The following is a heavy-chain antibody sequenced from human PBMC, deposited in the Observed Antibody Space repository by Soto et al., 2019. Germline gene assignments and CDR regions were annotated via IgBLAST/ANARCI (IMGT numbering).Heavy chain of an antibody. CDR2: IIPIFGTA. J-gene: IGHJ5*02. CDR3: ARDGRCHYYDSSDWFDP. D-gene: IGHD3-22*01. Sequence: QVQLVQSGAEVKKPGSSVKVSCKASGGTFSSYAISWVRQAPGQGLEWMGGIIPIFGTANYAQKFQGRVTITADETTSTAYMELRSLRSEETAVYYCARDGRCHYYDSSDWFDPWGQGTMVTGSS. V-gene: IGHV1-69*01. CDR1: GGTFSSYA.